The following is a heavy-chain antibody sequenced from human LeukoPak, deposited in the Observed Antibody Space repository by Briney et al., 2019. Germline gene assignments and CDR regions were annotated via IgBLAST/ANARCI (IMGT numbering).Heavy chain of an antibody. D-gene: IGHD3-22*01. CDR3: TTHRDSSGFAKKRDAFDI. CDR2: IKSKTDGGTT. V-gene: IGHV3-15*01. CDR1: GFTFSNAW. Sequence: GGSLRHSCAASGFTFSNAWMSWVRQAPGKGLEWVGRIKSKTDGGTTDYAAPVKGRFTISRDDSKNTLYLQMNSLKTEDTAVYYCTTHRDSSGFAKKRDAFDIWGQGTMVTVSS. J-gene: IGHJ3*02.